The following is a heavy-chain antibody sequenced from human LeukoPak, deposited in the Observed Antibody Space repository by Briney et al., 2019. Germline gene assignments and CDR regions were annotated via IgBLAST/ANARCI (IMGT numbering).Heavy chain of an antibody. CDR1: GFTFSNAW. V-gene: IGHV3-15*01. Sequence: GGSLRLSCAASGFTFSNAWMSWVRQAPGKGLEWVGRIKSKTDGGTTDYAAPVKGRFTISRDDSKNTLYLQMNSLKTEDTAVYYCTTATHNWNDARFDYWGQGTLVTVSS. J-gene: IGHJ4*02. CDR2: IKSKTDGGTT. D-gene: IGHD1-1*01. CDR3: TTATHNWNDARFDY.